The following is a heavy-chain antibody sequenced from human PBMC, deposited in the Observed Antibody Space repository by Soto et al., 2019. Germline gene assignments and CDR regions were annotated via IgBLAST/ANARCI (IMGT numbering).Heavy chain of an antibody. CDR1: GFTFSSYS. D-gene: IGHD3-3*01. CDR2: ISSSSSYI. CDR3: PTSGAYHEVWSGYYPGAFES. V-gene: IGHV3-21*01. Sequence: GWSLILSCAATGFTFSSYSMNWVRQAPGKGLEWVSSISSSSSYIYYADSVKGRFTISRDNAKNSLYLQMNSLRAEDTAVYYCPTSGAYHEVWSGYYPGAFESWGQGTMVTL. J-gene: IGHJ3*02.